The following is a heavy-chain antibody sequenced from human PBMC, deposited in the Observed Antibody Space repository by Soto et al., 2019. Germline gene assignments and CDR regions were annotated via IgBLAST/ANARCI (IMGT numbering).Heavy chain of an antibody. CDR2: INHSGRT. J-gene: IGHJ4*02. V-gene: IGHV4-34*01. Sequence: LSLTCAVYGGSFRGYYWSWIRQPPGKGMEWIGEINHSGRTNYTPSLKSRVTISVDTSKNQFSLKLSSVTTADTAVYYCARGLGHDFDYWGQGTLVTVSS. D-gene: IGHD7-27*01. CDR1: GGSFRGYY. CDR3: ARGLGHDFDY.